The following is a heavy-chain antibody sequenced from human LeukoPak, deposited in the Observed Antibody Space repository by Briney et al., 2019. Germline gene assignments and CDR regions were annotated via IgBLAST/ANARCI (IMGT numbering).Heavy chain of an antibody. D-gene: IGHD1-26*01. CDR2: TRNKANSYTT. CDR1: GFTFSDHY. V-gene: IGHV3-72*01. J-gene: IGHJ4*02. Sequence: GGSLRLSCAASGFTFSDHYMDWVRQAPGKGLEWVGRTRNKANSYTTEYAAFVKGRFTISRDDSKNSLYLQMNSLKTEDTAVYYCAREGLGARYFDYWGQGTLVTVSS. CDR3: AREGLGARYFDY.